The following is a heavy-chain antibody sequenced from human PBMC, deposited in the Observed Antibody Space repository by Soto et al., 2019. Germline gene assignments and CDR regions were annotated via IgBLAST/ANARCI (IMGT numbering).Heavy chain of an antibody. D-gene: IGHD2-8*01. V-gene: IGHV4-30-2*01. Sequence: QLQLQESGSGLVKPSQTLSLTRAVSGGSISSGGYSWSWIRQPPGKGLEWIGYIYHSGSTYYNPSLKSRVTISVDRSKNQFSLKLSSVTAADTAVYYCASSRYCTNGVCSSGAFDIWGQGTMVTVSS. CDR2: IYHSGST. CDR3: ASSRYCTNGVCSSGAFDI. CDR1: GGSISSGGYS. J-gene: IGHJ3*02.